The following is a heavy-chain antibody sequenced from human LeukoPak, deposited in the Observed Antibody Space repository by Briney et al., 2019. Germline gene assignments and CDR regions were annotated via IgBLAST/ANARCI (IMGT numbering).Heavy chain of an antibody. CDR3: ARDHQNSRSWYQLISQGKYYYYGMDV. CDR1: GFTFSSYW. D-gene: IGHD6-13*01. Sequence: PGGSLRLSCAASGFTFSSYWMSWVRQAPGTGLEWVANIKQDGSEKYYVDSVKGRFTISRDNAKNSLYLQMNSLRAEDTAVYSCARDHQNSRSWYQLISQGKYYYYGMDVWGQGTTVTVSS. CDR2: IKQDGSEK. V-gene: IGHV3-7*01. J-gene: IGHJ6*02.